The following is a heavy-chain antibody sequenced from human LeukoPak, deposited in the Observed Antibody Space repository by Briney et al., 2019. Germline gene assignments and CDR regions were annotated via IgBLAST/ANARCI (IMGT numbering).Heavy chain of an antibody. CDR3: AAQRGTFDY. CDR1: GFSVRSKY. J-gene: IGHJ4*02. Sequence: GGSLRLSCAASGFSVRSKYMIWVRQGPGKGLEWVSAISGSGGSTYYADSVKGRFTISRDNSKNTLYLQMNSLRAEDTGVYYCAAQRGTFDYWGQGTLVTVSS. D-gene: IGHD3-16*01. V-gene: IGHV3-23*01. CDR2: ISGSGGST.